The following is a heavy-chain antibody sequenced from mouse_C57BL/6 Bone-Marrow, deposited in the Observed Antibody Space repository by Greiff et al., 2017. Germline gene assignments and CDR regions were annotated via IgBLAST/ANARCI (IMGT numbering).Heavy chain of an antibody. CDR3: ARENYYGMDY. CDR1: GFSLTSYG. J-gene: IGHJ4*01. Sequence: QVQLKESGPGLVQPSQSLSITCTASGFSLTSYGVHWVRQSPGKGLEWLGVICRGGSTDYNAAFISRRSISKDYYKSQVFFKMNSLLADDTAIYYCARENYYGMDYWGQGTSVTVSA. CDR2: ICRGGST. V-gene: IGHV2-2*01.